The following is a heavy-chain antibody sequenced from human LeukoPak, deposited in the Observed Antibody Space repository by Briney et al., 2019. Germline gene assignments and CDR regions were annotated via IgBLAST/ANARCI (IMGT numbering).Heavy chain of an antibody. Sequence: NASETLSLTCAVYGGSFSGYYWSWIRQPPGKGLEWIGEINHSGSTNYNPSLKSRVTISVDTSKNQFSLKLSSVCAADTAVYYCARVYCSSTSCYGDYFDYWGQGTVVTVSS. D-gene: IGHD2-2*01. CDR1: GGSFSGYY. CDR2: INHSGST. CDR3: ARVYCSSTSCYGDYFDY. J-gene: IGHJ4*02. V-gene: IGHV4-34*01.